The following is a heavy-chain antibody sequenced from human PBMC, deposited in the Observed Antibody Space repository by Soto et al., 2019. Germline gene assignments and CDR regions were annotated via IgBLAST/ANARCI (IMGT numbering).Heavy chain of an antibody. CDR2: VAAGGGHT. J-gene: IGHJ4*02. Sequence: GSLRLSCVASGFIFDKYAMAWVRQAPGKGLEWVSHVAAGGGHTYYAESVKGRFTISRDNSKNTLFLQINTLRADDTAIYFCARRTSFLGAFDYWGQGTLVTVSS. CDR3: ARRTSFLGAFDY. CDR1: GFIFDKYA. V-gene: IGHV3-23*01. D-gene: IGHD3-16*02.